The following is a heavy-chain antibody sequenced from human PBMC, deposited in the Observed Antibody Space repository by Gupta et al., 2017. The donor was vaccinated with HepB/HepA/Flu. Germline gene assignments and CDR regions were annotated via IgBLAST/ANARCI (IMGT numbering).Heavy chain of an antibody. CDR2: IIPIFGTA. V-gene: IGHV1-69*06. CDR3: PHCSSTSCYKFGAFDI. D-gene: IGHD2-2*02. Sequence: QVQLVQSGAEVKKPGSSVKVSCKASGGTFRSYALSWLRQAPGQGLEWMGGIIPIFGTANYAQKVQGRVTITADKSTSTAYMELSSLRSEDTAVYYCPHCSSTSCYKFGAFDIWGQGTMVTVSS. CDR1: GGTFRSYA. J-gene: IGHJ3*02.